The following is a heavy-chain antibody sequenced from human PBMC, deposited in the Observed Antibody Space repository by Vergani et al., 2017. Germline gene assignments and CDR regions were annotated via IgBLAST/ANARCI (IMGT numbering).Heavy chain of an antibody. CDR2: IHHSGST. CDR3: ARVDTQVPATSHFYYMDV. V-gene: IGHV4-38-2*02. CDR1: GYSISSDYY. Sequence: QVQLQESGPGLVKPSETLSLTCTVSGYSISSDYYWGWIRQPPGKGLEWIGSIHHSGSTYYNPSLRTRVTMSLDTSKNQFSLKLRSVTAADTAVYYCARVDTQVPATSHFYYMDVWGKGTTVVVSS. D-gene: IGHD6-25*01. J-gene: IGHJ6*03.